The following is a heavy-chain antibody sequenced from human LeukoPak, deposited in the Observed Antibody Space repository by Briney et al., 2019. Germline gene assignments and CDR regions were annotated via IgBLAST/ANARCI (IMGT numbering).Heavy chain of an antibody. CDR3: ATRGYGRGFDS. CDR2: IYPGDSDT. Sequence: GESLKISCKGSGYSFIRFWIAWVRQMPGKGLEWMGIIYPGDSDTRYSPSFQGQVTISADKPISTAFLQWSSLKASDTAMYYCATRGYGRGFDSWGQGTLVTVSS. CDR1: GYSFIRFW. V-gene: IGHV5-51*01. D-gene: IGHD2-15*01. J-gene: IGHJ4*02.